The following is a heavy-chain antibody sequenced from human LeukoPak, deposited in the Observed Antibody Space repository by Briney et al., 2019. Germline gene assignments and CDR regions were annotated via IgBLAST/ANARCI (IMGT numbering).Heavy chain of an antibody. CDR2: IYHSGST. J-gene: IGHJ6*03. V-gene: IGHV4-30-2*01. Sequence: SETLSLTCTVSGGSISSGGYYWSWIRQPPGKGLEWIGYIYHSGSTYCNPSLKSRVTISVDRSKNQFSLKLSSVTAADTAVYYCASLAAGQESSQNYYYYYMDVWGKGTTVTVSS. CDR3: ASLAAGQESSQNYYYYYMDV. D-gene: IGHD6-13*01. CDR1: GGSISSGGYY.